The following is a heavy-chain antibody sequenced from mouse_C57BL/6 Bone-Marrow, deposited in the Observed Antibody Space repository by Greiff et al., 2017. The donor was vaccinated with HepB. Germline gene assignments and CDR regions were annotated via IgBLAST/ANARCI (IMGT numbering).Heavy chain of an antibody. CDR1: GYTFTDYY. D-gene: IGHD1-1*01. CDR3: ARGLRSTDWYFDV. J-gene: IGHJ1*03. Sequence: VKLQQSGAELVRPGASVKLSCKASGYTFTDYYINWVKQRPGQGLEWIARIYPGSGNTYYNEKFKGKATLTAEKSSSTAYMQLSSLTSEDSAVYFCARGLRSTDWYFDVWGTGTTVTVSS. CDR2: IYPGSGNT. V-gene: IGHV1-76*01.